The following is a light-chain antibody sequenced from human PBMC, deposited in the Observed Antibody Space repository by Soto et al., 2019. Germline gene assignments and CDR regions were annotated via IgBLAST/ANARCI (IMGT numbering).Light chain of an antibody. CDR2: GAS. CDR1: QSVSSN. CDR3: HQYNNWPPT. V-gene: IGKV3-15*01. Sequence: EIVLTQSPATLSVSPAERATLSCRASQSVSSNLAWYQQTPGQAPRLLIYGASARATDIPDRFSGSGSGTEFTLTISSLQSEDFAVYYCHQYNNWPPTFGQGTKVDIK. J-gene: IGKJ1*01.